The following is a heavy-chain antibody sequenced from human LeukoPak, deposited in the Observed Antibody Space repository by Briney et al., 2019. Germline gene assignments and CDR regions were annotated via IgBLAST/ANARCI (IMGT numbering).Heavy chain of an antibody. D-gene: IGHD3-16*01. J-gene: IGHJ6*03. V-gene: IGHV3-30*02. Sequence: PGGSLRLSCAASGFTFRSYGMHWVRQAPGKGLEWVAFIRYDGNNKYYADSVKGRFTIFRDNSRNTLYLQMNSLRTEDTAVYYCAKGYGWGASYYYYYMDVWGKGTTVTFSS. CDR1: GFTFRSYG. CDR3: AKGYGWGASYYYYYMDV. CDR2: IRYDGNNK.